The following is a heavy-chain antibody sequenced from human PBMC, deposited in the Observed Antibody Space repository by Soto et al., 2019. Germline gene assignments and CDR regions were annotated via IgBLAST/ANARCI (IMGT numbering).Heavy chain of an antibody. D-gene: IGHD3-16*01. J-gene: IGHJ4*02. Sequence: QVQLVQSGAEVKKPGSSVKVSCKASVGTFSSYAISWVRQAPGQGLEWMGGIIPIFGTANYAQKFQGRVTSTADDSTSTAYMELSSLRSEDRDVYYCARELGRVGERFDFWGQGTLVTVSS. V-gene: IGHV1-69*12. CDR1: VGTFSSYA. CDR3: ARELGRVGERFDF. CDR2: IIPIFGTA.